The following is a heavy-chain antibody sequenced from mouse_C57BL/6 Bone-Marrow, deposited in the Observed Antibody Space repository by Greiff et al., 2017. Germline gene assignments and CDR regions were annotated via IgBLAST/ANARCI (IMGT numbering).Heavy chain of an antibody. Sequence: EVQRVESGGGLVQSGRSLRLSCATSGFTFSDFYMEWVRQAPGKGLEWIAASRNKANDYTTEYSASVKGRFIVSRDTSQSILYLQMNALRAEDTAIYYCARDAHDGYPYAMDYWGQGTSVTVSS. CDR2: SRNKANDYTT. J-gene: IGHJ4*01. CDR1: GFTFSDFY. D-gene: IGHD2-3*01. CDR3: ARDAHDGYPYAMDY. V-gene: IGHV7-1*01.